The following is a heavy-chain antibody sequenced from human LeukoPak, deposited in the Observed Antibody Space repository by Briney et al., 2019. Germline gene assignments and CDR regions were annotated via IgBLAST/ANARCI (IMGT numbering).Heavy chain of an antibody. J-gene: IGHJ4*02. Sequence: GGSLRLSCAASGFTFSSFSMNWVRQAPGKGLEWVAVIWYDGNNKYYADSVKGRFTISRDNSKNTLYLQMNSLRAEDTAVYYCARAFTSTGYYYVEYWGQGTLVTVSS. D-gene: IGHD3-22*01. V-gene: IGHV3-33*08. CDR2: IWYDGNNK. CDR1: GFTFSSFS. CDR3: ARAFTSTGYYYVEY.